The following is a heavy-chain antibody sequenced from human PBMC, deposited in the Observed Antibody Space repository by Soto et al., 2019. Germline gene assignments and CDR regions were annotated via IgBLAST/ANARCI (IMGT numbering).Heavy chain of an antibody. CDR1: GFTFDDYA. Sequence: GGSLRLCCAASGFTFDDYAMYWVRQVLGKGLEWVSSISWNSGNIGYADSVKGRFTTSRDNAENSLYLQMNSLRPEDTALYYCARDRRDSSSWYVSPRNYYYGMDVWGQGTTVTVSS. CDR3: ARDRRDSSSWYVSPRNYYYGMDV. V-gene: IGHV3-9*01. CDR2: ISWNSGNI. D-gene: IGHD6-13*01. J-gene: IGHJ6*02.